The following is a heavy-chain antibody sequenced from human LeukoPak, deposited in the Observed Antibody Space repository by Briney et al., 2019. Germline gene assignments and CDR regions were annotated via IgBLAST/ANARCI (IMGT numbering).Heavy chain of an antibody. CDR3: ARDIDGSSWYGRDYYYYYMDV. V-gene: IGHV3-43D*03. J-gene: IGHJ6*03. CDR1: GFTFDDYA. D-gene: IGHD6-13*01. Sequence: PGRSLRLSCAASGFTFDDYAMHWVRQAPGKGLEWVSLISWDGGGTYYADSVKGRFTISRDNAKNSLYLQMNSLRAEDTAVYYCARDIDGSSWYGRDYYYYYMDVWGKGTTVTISS. CDR2: ISWDGGGT.